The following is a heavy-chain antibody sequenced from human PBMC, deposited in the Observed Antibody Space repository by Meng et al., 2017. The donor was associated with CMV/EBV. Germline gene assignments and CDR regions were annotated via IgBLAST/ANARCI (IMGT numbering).Heavy chain of an antibody. CDR1: GFTFSSYE. J-gene: IGHJ4*02. Sequence: GESLKISCAASGFTFSSYEMNWVRQAPGKGLEWVSFIYRGGVSTYYADSVRGRFTISRDNSKNALYLQMNSLRAEDTAVYYCAKLAGSSWYGSYFDYWGQGTLVTVSS. CDR2: IYRGGVST. D-gene: IGHD6-13*01. CDR3: AKLAGSSWYGSYFDY. V-gene: IGHV3-23*03.